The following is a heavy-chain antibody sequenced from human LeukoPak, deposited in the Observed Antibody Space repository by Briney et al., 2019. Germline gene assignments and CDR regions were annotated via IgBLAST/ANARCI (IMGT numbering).Heavy chain of an antibody. Sequence: GGSLRLSCAASGFTFSTYEMNWVRQAPGKGLEWVSYISSSGSTIYYADSVKGRFTISRDNSKNTLYLQMNSLRAEDTAVYYCAKEHPTYYDFWSGPEGFFDYWGQGTLVTVSS. CDR2: ISSSGSTI. D-gene: IGHD3-3*01. J-gene: IGHJ4*02. V-gene: IGHV3-48*03. CDR3: AKEHPTYYDFWSGPEGFFDY. CDR1: GFTFSTYE.